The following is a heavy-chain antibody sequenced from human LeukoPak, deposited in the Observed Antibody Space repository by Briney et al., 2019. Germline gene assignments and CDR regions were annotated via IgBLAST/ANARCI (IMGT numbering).Heavy chain of an antibody. CDR3: TTRIGGSSTIDY. D-gene: IGHD1-26*01. CDR1: GFTFSNAW. Sequence: GGSLRLSCAASGFTFSNAWMSWVRQAPGKGLEWVGRIKSKTDGGTTDYAAPVKGRFTISRDDSKNTLYLQMNSLKTEDTAAYYCTTRIGGSSTIDYWGQGTLVTVSS. J-gene: IGHJ4*02. V-gene: IGHV3-15*01. CDR2: IKSKTDGGTT.